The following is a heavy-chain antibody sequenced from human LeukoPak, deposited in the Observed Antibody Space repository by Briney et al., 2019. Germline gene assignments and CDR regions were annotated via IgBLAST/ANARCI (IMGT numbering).Heavy chain of an antibody. CDR2: ISAYNGNT. CDR1: GYTFTSYG. V-gene: IGHV1-18*01. Sequence: GASVKVSCKASGYTFTSYGISWVRQAPGQGLEWMGWISAYNGNTDYAQKLQGRVTMTTDTSTSTAYMELRSLRSGDTAVYYCARVQQLFPIDYWGQGTLVTVSS. CDR3: ARVQQLFPIDY. D-gene: IGHD6-13*01. J-gene: IGHJ4*02.